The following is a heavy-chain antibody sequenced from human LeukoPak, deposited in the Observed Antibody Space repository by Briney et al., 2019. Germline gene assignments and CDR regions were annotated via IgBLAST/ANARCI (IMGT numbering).Heavy chain of an antibody. CDR3: ASRKKGMATAGFDY. CDR1: GYSFTSYW. J-gene: IGHJ4*02. V-gene: IGHV5-51*01. D-gene: IGHD5-24*01. Sequence: GESLKISCKGSGYSFTSYWSGWVRQMPGKGLEWMGFIYPGDSDTRYSPSFQGQVTISAEKSISTAYLQWSSLKASDTALYYCASRKKGMATAGFDYWGQGTLATVSS. CDR2: IYPGDSDT.